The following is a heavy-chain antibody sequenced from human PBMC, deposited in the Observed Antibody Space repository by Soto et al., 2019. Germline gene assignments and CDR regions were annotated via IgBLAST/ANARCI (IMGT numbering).Heavy chain of an antibody. J-gene: IGHJ4*02. CDR2: IYHSGST. CDR1: NGSISSSNW. CDR3: ASAGDQNSDYFDY. Sequence: QVQLQESGPGLVKPSGTLSLTCAVSNGSISSSNWWSWVRQPPGTGLEWIGEIYHSGSTNYNPSLKRRVTISVDKSKNQFSLKLSSVTAADTAVYYCASAGDQNSDYFDYWGQGTLVTVSS. D-gene: IGHD3-16*01. V-gene: IGHV4-4*02.